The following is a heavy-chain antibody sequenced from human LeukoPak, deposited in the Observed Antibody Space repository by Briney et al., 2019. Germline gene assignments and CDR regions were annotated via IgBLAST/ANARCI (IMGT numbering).Heavy chain of an antibody. J-gene: IGHJ4*02. CDR2: IYYSGST. CDR1: GGSISSYY. CDR3: ARGGGPLQSFDY. D-gene: IGHD4-11*01. V-gene: IGHV4-59*08. Sequence: TSETLSLTCTVSGGSISSYYWSWIRQPPGKGLEWIGYIYYSGSTNYNPSLKSRVTISVDTSKKQFSLKLSSVTAADTAVYYCARGGGPLQSFDYWGQGTLVTVSS.